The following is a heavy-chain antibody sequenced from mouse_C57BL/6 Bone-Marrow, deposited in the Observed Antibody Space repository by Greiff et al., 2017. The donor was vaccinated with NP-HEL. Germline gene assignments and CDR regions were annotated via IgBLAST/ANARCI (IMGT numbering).Heavy chain of an antibody. CDR2: IDPSDSET. Sequence: QVQLQQPGAELVRPWSSVKLSCKASGYTFTSYWMHWVKQRPIQGLEWIGNIDPSDSETHYNQKFKDKATLTVDKSSSTAYMQLSSLTSEDSAVYYCARWEYYGSYWYFDVWGTGTTVTVSS. CDR3: ARWEYYGSYWYFDV. D-gene: IGHD1-1*01. CDR1: GYTFTSYW. V-gene: IGHV1-52*01. J-gene: IGHJ1*03.